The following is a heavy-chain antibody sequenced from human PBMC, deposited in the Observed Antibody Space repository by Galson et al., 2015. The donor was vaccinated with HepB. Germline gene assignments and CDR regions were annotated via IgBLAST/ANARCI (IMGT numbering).Heavy chain of an antibody. Sequence: SLRLSCAASGFSIWRTYMTWVRQAPGKGLEWVATIYSGDTTYYAESMKGRFTISRDNSKNAVSLQMKRLRVEDTAVYYCARALGSWEAFNVWGQGTMVTV. CDR3: ARALGSWEAFNV. CDR2: IYSGDTT. CDR1: GFSIWRTY. V-gene: IGHV3-53*01. D-gene: IGHD1-26*01. J-gene: IGHJ3*01.